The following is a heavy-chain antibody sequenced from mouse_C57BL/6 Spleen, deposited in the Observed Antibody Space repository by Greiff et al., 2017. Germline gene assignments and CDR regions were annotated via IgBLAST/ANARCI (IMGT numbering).Heavy chain of an antibody. CDR2: INPNNGGT. Sequence: VHVKQSGPELVKPGASVKIPCKASGYTFTDYNMDWVKQSHGKSLEWIGDINPNNGGTIYNQKFKGKATLTVDKSSSTAYMELRSLTSEDTAVYYCARTHYYGSSWFAYWGQGTLVTVSA. CDR3: ARTHYYGSSWFAY. CDR1: GYTFTDYN. D-gene: IGHD1-1*01. J-gene: IGHJ3*01. V-gene: IGHV1-18*01.